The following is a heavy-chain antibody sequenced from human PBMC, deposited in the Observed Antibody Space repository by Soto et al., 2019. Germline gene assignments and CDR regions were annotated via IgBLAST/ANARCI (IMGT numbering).Heavy chain of an antibody. CDR3: ARDLWGYCGTDCYPLDV. J-gene: IGHJ6*02. CDR2: IYYSGST. D-gene: IGHD2-21*02. V-gene: IGHV4-39*07. CDR1: GGSISSSSYY. Sequence: TSETLSLTCTVSGGSISSSSYYWGWIRQPPGKGLEWIGSIYYSGSTYYNPSLKSRVTISVDTSKNQFSLKLNSVTAADTAVYYCARDLWGYCGTDCYPLDVWGQGTTVT.